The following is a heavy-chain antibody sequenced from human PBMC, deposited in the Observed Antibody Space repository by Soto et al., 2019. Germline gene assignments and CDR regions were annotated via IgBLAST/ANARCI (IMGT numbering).Heavy chain of an antibody. CDR1: GDSVSSSSVT. CDR3: VRLIGNSWLDF. D-gene: IGHD1-26*01. Sequence: QVQLQQSEPGLVKPSQTLSLTCAISGDSVSSSSVTWNWVRQSPSRGLEWLGRTYYRSKWYNDYAESVKSRITINTDTSKNQFSLPLNSVTPEATAVYYCVRLIGNSWLDFWGQGTLVTVSS. J-gene: IGHJ5*01. CDR2: TYYRSKWYN. V-gene: IGHV6-1*01.